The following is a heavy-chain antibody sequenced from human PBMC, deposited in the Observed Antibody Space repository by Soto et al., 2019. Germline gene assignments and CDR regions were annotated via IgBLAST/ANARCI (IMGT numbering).Heavy chain of an antibody. CDR2: ISGSGGST. V-gene: IGHV3-23*01. CDR1: GFTFSSYA. D-gene: IGHD1-1*01. J-gene: IGHJ6*02. CDR3: AKSLGNALGTRREIYYYGMDV. Sequence: GGSLRLSCAASGFTFSSYAMSWVRQAPGKGLEWVSAISGSGGSTYYADSVKGRFTISRDNSKNTLYLQMNSLRAEDTAVYYCAKSLGNALGTRREIYYYGMDVWGQGTTVTVSS.